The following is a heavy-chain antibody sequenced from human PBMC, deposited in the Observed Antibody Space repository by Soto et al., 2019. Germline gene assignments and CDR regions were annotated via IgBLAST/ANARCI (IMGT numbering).Heavy chain of an antibody. CDR3: AKDDGSGWYFGP. V-gene: IGHV3-23*01. CDR2: ISGSGGST. D-gene: IGHD6-19*01. CDR1: GFTFSSYA. J-gene: IGHJ4*02. Sequence: EVQLLESGGGLVQPGGSLRLSCAASGFTFSSYAMSWVRQAPGKGLEWVSAISGSGGSTYYADSVKGRLTISRDNSKNTLFLHISSLRAEDTAVYYCAKDDGSGWYFGPWGQGTLVTVSS.